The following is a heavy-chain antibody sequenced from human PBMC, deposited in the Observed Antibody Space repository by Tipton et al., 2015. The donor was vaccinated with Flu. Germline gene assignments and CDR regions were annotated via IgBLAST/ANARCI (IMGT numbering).Heavy chain of an antibody. V-gene: IGHV4-59*08. D-gene: IGHD3-10*02. CDR2: ISSSGST. CDR1: GGSISGYH. CDR3: ARLTYYDVDLKNFYFDY. Sequence: TLSLTCTVSGGSISGYHWSWIRQSPGKGLEWIGYISSSGSTNYNPSLKSRVTTSVDTSKSQFSLKLRSVTAADTAVYYCARLTYYDVDLKNFYFDYWGQGALVTVSS. J-gene: IGHJ4*02.